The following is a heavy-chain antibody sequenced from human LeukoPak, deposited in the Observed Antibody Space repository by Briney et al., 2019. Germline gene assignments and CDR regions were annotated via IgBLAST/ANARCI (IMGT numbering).Heavy chain of an antibody. J-gene: IGHJ6*03. CDR3: ARCARADISGGWLGELLERRGARPPQNQNDYMDV. CDR1: GYTFTNYG. V-gene: IGHV1-18*01. CDR2: ISGYNGNT. D-gene: IGHD3-10*01. Sequence: GASVKVSCKASGYTFTNYGITWVRQAPGQGLEWMGWISGYNGNTKYVQKFQGRVTMTTDTATSTAYMELRSLRSDDTAAYYCARCARADISGGWLGELLERRGARPPQNQNDYMDVWGKGTTVTVSS.